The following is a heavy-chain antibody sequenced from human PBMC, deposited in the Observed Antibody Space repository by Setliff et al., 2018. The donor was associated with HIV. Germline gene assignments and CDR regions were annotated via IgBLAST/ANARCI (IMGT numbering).Heavy chain of an antibody. V-gene: IGHV3-23*01. Sequence: GGSLRLSCEASGFTFDNYAMSWVRQAPGRGLEWVSTISGSGGSTYKADSVKGRFTISRDNSKNTLYLQMNSLRVEDTAVYHCARSPQGGYFDYWGQGTLVTVSS. CDR1: GFTFDNYA. J-gene: IGHJ4*03. CDR3: ARSPQGGYFDY. CDR2: ISGSGGST.